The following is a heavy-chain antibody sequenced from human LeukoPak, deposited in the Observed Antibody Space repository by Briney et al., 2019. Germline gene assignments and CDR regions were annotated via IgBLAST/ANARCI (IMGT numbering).Heavy chain of an antibody. CDR2: IYYSGST. D-gene: IGHD3-3*01. J-gene: IGHJ4*02. V-gene: IGHV4-59*01. Sequence: PSETMSLTCTVSGGSISSYYWSWIRQPPGKGLEWIGYIYYSGSTNYNPSLKSRVTISVDTSKNQFSLKLSSVTDADTAVYYCARVGDYDFWSGFDYWGQGTLVTVSS. CDR3: ARVGDYDFWSGFDY. CDR1: GGSISSYY.